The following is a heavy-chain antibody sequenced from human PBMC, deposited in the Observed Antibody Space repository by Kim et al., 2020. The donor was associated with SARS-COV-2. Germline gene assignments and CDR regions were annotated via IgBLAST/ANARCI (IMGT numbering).Heavy chain of an antibody. CDR1: GIKLRDSV. Sequence: GGSLRLSCVVSGIKLRDSVLHWVRQAPGKGLEWLAVISKDGSWTHYADSVKGRFTMSRDNSKNTVSLEVNGLRPEDTAVFYCAIDGGSSGHARYF. D-gene: IGHD6-19*01. CDR3: AIDGGSSGHARYF. V-gene: IGHV3-30*03. CDR2: ISKDGSWT. J-gene: IGHJ2*01.